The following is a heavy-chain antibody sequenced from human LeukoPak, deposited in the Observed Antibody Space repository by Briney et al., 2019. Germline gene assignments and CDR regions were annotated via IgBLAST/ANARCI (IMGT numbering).Heavy chain of an antibody. CDR1: GFTVSSNY. V-gene: IGHV3-66*02. Sequence: GGSLRLSCAASGFTVSSNYMSWVRQAPGKGLEWVSVIYSGGSTYYADSVKGRFTISRDNSKNTLYLQMNSLRTEDTAVYYCARGIRPLPNYHFDYWGQGTLVTVSS. CDR2: IYSGGST. CDR3: ARGIRPLPNYHFDY. D-gene: IGHD5-24*01. J-gene: IGHJ4*02.